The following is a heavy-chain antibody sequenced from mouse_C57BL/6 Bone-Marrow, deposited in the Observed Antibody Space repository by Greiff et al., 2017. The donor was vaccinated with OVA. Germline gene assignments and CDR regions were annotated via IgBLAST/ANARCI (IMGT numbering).Heavy chain of an antibody. J-gene: IGHJ2*01. V-gene: IGHV1-22*01. D-gene: IGHD4-1*01. Sequence: VQLKESGPELVKPGASVKMSCKASGYTFTDYNMHWVKQSHGKSLEWIGYINPNNGGTSYNQKFKGKATLTVNKSSSTAYMELRSLTSEDSAVYYCARGARLGQGYWGQGTTLTVSS. CDR2: INPNNGGT. CDR1: GYTFTDYN. CDR3: ARGARLGQGY.